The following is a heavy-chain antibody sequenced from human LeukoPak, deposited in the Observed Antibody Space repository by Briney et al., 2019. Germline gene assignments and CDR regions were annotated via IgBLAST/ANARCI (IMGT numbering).Heavy chain of an antibody. CDR2: ISGSGGST. D-gene: IGHD6-19*01. Sequence: GGSLRLSCAASGFTFSSYAMSWVRQAPGKGLEWVSAISGSGGSTYYADSVKGRFTISRDISKNTLYLQMNSLRAEDTAVYYCASGLQWLARRYYYMDVWGKGTTVTVSS. V-gene: IGHV3-23*01. CDR3: ASGLQWLARRYYYMDV. J-gene: IGHJ6*03. CDR1: GFTFSSYA.